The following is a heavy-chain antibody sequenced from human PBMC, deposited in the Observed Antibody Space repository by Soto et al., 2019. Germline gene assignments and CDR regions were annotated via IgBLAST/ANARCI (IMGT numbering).Heavy chain of an antibody. CDR3: ARDGHFDWLPYGMDV. CDR1: GYTFTSYA. V-gene: IGHV7-4-1*01. J-gene: IGHJ6*02. Sequence: VASVKVSRKASGYTFTSYAMNWVRQAPGQGLEWMGWINTNTGNPTYAQGFTGRFVFSLDTSVSTAYLQICSLKAEDTAVYYCARDGHFDWLPYGMDVWGQGTTVTVSS. D-gene: IGHD3-9*01. CDR2: INTNTGNP.